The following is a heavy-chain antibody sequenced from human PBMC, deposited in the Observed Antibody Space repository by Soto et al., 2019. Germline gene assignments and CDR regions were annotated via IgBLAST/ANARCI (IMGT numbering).Heavy chain of an antibody. CDR3: ARHDGRYDILTGYYYNWFDP. D-gene: IGHD3-9*01. J-gene: IGHJ5*02. V-gene: IGHV4-61*01. CDR1: GGSVSSGSYY. CDR2: IYYSGST. Sequence: SETLSLTCTVSGGSVSSGSYYWSWIRQPPGKGLEWIGYIYYSGSTNYNPSLKSRVTISVDTSKNQFSLKLSSVTAADTAVYYCARHDGRYDILTGYYYNWFDPWGQGTLVTVSS.